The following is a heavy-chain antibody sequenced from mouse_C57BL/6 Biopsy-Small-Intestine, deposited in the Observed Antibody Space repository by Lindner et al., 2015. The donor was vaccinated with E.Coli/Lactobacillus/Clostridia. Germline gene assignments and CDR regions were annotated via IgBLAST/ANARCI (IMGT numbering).Heavy chain of an antibody. CDR2: FHPYNDDT. Sequence: QLQESGAELVKPGASVKMSCKASGYTFTTYPIEWMKQIHGKSLEWIGNFHPYNDDTKYNEKFKGKATLTVEKSSSTVYLELSRLTSDDPAVYYCARSSNYDHAMDYWGQGTSVTVSS. D-gene: IGHD2-5*01. J-gene: IGHJ4*01. CDR1: GYTFTTYP. V-gene: IGHV1-47*01. CDR3: ARSSNYDHAMDY.